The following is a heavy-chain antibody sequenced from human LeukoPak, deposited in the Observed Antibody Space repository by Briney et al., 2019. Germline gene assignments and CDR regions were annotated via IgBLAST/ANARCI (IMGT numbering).Heavy chain of an antibody. CDR1: GYTLTELS. D-gene: IGHD3-22*01. Sequence: ASEKVSCKVSGYTLTELSMHWVRQAPGKGLEWMGGFDPEDGETIYAQKFQGRVTMTEDTSTDTAYMELSRLRSEDTAVYYCATSYYDSSGYYVFDYWGQGTLVTVSS. CDR3: ATSYYDSSGYYVFDY. V-gene: IGHV1-24*01. J-gene: IGHJ4*02. CDR2: FDPEDGET.